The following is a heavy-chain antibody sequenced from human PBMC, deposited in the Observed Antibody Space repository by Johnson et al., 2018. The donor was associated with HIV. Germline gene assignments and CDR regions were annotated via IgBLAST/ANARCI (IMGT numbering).Heavy chain of an antibody. CDR3: ANGRLAAHDAFDI. Sequence: QVQLVESGGGVVQPGGSLRLSCAASGFTFSSYGMHWVRQAPGKGLEWVAVIWYDGSNKYYAASVKGRFTISRDNSKNTLYLQMNSLRAEDTAVYYCANGRLAAHDAFDIWGQGTMVTVSS. CDR2: IWYDGSNK. J-gene: IGHJ3*02. V-gene: IGHV3-33*06. D-gene: IGHD1-26*01. CDR1: GFTFSSYG.